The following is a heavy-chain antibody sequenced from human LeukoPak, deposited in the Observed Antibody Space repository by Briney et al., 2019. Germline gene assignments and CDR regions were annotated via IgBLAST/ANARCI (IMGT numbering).Heavy chain of an antibody. J-gene: IGHJ5*02. D-gene: IGHD2-21*02. Sequence: SQTLSLTCAVSGGSISSSGYSWSWIRQPPGKGLEWIGYIHHTGSTYYNPSLKSRVTISVDRSKNQFSLKLSSVTAADTAMYFCARTPTYCGGDCYYFDPWGQETLVTVSS. CDR3: ARTPTYCGGDCYYFDP. CDR1: GGSISSSGYS. CDR2: IHHTGST. V-gene: IGHV4-30-2*01.